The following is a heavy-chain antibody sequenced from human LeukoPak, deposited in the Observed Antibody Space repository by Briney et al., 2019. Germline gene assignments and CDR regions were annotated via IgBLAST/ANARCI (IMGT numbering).Heavy chain of an antibody. CDR2: IIPIFGTA. J-gene: IGHJ3*02. CDR1: GGTFSSYA. Sequence: SVKVSCKASGGTFSSYAISWVRQAPGQGLEWMGGIIPIFGTANYAQKFQGRVTITADKSTSTAYMELSSLRSEDTAVYYCARDWLNYYDSSGSDAFDIWGQGTMVTVSS. D-gene: IGHD3-22*01. CDR3: ARDWLNYYDSSGSDAFDI. V-gene: IGHV1-69*06.